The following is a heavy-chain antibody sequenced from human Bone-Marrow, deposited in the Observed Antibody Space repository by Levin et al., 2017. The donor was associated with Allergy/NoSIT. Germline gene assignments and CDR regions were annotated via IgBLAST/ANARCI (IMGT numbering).Heavy chain of an antibody. D-gene: IGHD3-9*01. J-gene: IGHJ4*02. CDR3: VRDFDWIPDH. CDR1: GYPFINYG. CDR2: IRVNNGYT. V-gene: IGHV1-18*01. Sequence: PGESLKISCKASGYPFINYGFSWLRQAPGQGLEWMGWIRVNNGYTNYAQKFRDRISMTTDTTTTTASMELRSLRSDDTAVYYCVRDFDWIPDHWGQGTRVTVSS.